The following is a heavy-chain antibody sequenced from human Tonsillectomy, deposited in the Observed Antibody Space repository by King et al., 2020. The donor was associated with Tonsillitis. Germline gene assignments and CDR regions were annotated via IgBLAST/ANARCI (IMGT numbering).Heavy chain of an antibody. J-gene: IGHJ2*01. CDR2: IIPILGMP. V-gene: IGHV1-69*09. D-gene: IGHD3-10*01. Sequence: VQLVESGAEVKKPGSSVKVSCKASGGTFSSYAISWVRQAPGQGLEWMGRIIPILGMPNYAQKFQGRVTITAGKSTSTAYMELSSLGAEDTAVYYCPRRRVGFINNWCFDLWGRGTLVTVSS. CDR3: PRRRVGFINNWCFDL. CDR1: GGTFSSYA.